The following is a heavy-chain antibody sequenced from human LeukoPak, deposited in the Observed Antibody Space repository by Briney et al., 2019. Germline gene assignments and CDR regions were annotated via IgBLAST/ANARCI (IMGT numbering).Heavy chain of an antibody. CDR1: GYRFASYW. J-gene: IGHJ4*02. Sequence: GESLKISCQGSGYRFASYWIAWVRQMPGKGLEWMGMIYLGDSDTTYSPSFQGQVTISADKSISTAYLQWSSLKASDSAMYYCARHGSSSWPVDYWGQGTLVTVSS. V-gene: IGHV5-51*01. CDR3: ARHGSSSWPVDY. D-gene: IGHD6-13*01. CDR2: IYLGDSDT.